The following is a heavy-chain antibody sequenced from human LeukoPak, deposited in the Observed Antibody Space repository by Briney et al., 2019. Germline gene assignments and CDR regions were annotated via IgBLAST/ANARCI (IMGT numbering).Heavy chain of an antibody. CDR3: ARDRPIGTYYYYMDV. D-gene: IGHD1-1*01. CDR2: VYTSGSS. V-gene: IGHV4-4*07. Sequence: SETLSLTCTVSGGSISRYYWSWIRQPAGKGLEWIGRVYTSGSSNHNPSLKSRITMSVDASRKQVSLKLSSVTAADTAVYYCARDRPIGTYYYYMDVWGKGTTVTISS. CDR1: GGSISRYY. J-gene: IGHJ6*03.